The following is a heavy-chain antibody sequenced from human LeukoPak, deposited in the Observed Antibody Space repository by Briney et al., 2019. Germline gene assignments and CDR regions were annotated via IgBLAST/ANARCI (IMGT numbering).Heavy chain of an antibody. CDR2: ISYDGSNK. Sequence: GGSLRLSCAASGFTFSSYAMHWVRQAPGKGLEWVAVISYDGSNKYYADSVKGRFTISRDNSKNTLYLQMNSLRAEDTAVYYCASLTLYCGGGSCYSREAFDIWGQGTMVTVSS. D-gene: IGHD2-15*01. CDR3: ASLTLYCGGGSCYSREAFDI. CDR1: GFTFSSYA. V-gene: IGHV3-30-3*01. J-gene: IGHJ3*02.